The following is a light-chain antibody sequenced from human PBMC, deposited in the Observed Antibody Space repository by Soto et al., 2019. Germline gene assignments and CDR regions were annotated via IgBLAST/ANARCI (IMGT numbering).Light chain of an antibody. CDR1: SSNIGSNY. CDR3: AAWEDSLSGVV. CDR2: RNN. J-gene: IGLJ3*02. Sequence: QSVLTQPLSASGTPGQRVTISCSGSSSNIGSNYVYWYQQVPGTAPKLLIYRNNQRPSGVPDRFSGSKSGTSASLAISGLRSEDEADYYCAAWEDSLSGVVFGGGTKLTVL. V-gene: IGLV1-47*01.